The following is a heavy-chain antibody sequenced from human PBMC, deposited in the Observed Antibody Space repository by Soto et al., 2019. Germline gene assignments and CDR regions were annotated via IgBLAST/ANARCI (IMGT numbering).Heavy chain of an antibody. V-gene: IGHV3-9*01. CDR2: INWNGVNK. CDR1: GFMFEDFA. Sequence: GGSLRLSCTVSGFMFEDFAMHWVRQAPGQGLEWVSGINWNGVNKGYAESVLGRFTISRDNAKKSLYLDMNYLRPEDTALYFCTKDVDRLGELWGYFQSWGQGTMVTVSS. J-gene: IGHJ1*01. D-gene: IGHD3-16*01. CDR3: TKDVDRLGELWGYFQS.